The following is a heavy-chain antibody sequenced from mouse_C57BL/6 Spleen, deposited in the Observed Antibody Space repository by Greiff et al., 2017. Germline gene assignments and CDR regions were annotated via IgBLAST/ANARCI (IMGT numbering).Heavy chain of an antibody. CDR1: GFSLTSYS. CDR3: ARNYDYHFDN. Sequence: QVQLKQSGPGLVAPSQSLSITCTVSGFSLTSYSISWVRQPPGKGLEWLGVICTGGGTTYNSAPKSRLSISKDNSKSQDFLKMNGLRTENTARYYCARNYDYHFDNWGKGTTLTVSS. J-gene: IGHJ2*01. V-gene: IGHV2-9-1*01. CDR2: ICTGGGT. D-gene: IGHD2-4*01.